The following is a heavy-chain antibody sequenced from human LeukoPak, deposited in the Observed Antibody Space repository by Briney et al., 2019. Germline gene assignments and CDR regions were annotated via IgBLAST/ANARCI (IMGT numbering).Heavy chain of an antibody. J-gene: IGHJ5*01. Sequence: SETLSITCTVSGGSISTYYWSWIRQPPGKGLEWIGYIYNSGSTNYNPSLKSRVTISLDTSKNQFSLKLSSVTAADTAVYYCARDRGGTYSQFDSWGQGTLVTASS. D-gene: IGHD1-26*01. V-gene: IGHV4-59*01. CDR3: ARDRGGTYSQFDS. CDR2: IYNSGST. CDR1: GGSISTYY.